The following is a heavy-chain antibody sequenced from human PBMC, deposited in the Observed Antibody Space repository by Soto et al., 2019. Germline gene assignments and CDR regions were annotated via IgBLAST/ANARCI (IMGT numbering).Heavy chain of an antibody. CDR2: IYYSGST. CDR1: GYSISSSNW. D-gene: IGHD3-16*01. V-gene: IGHV4-28*01. J-gene: IGHJ6*02. CDR3: ARNGGGFLAYVDV. Sequence: QVQLQESGPGLVKPSDTLSLTCAVSGYSISSSNWWGWIRQPPGKGLEWIGYIYYSGSTYYNPSLTSRVTMSVDTSKNQFSLKLSSVTAVETAVYYCARNGGGFLAYVDVWGQGTTVTVSS.